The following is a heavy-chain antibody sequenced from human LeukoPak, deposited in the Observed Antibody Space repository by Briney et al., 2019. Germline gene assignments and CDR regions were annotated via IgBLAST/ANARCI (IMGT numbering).Heavy chain of an antibody. J-gene: IGHJ6*03. V-gene: IGHV3-7*01. CDR3: ARLTIYNYVYYMDV. Sequence: PGGSLRLSCAASAFTFSRYGMHWVRQAPGKGLEWVANINQDGSEKYYVDSVEGRFTISRDYAKNSLYLQMNSLRAEDTAVYYCARLTIYNYVYYMDVWGKGTTVTVSS. CDR1: AFTFSRYG. CDR2: INQDGSEK. D-gene: IGHD5-18*01.